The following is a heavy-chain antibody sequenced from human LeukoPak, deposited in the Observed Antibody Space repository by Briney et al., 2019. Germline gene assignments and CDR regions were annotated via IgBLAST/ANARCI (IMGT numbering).Heavy chain of an antibody. CDR2: ISGSGGST. CDR1: GFTFSSYA. V-gene: IGHV3-23*01. J-gene: IGHJ4*02. D-gene: IGHD3-10*01. CDR3: AKEPNYYGFQAGGGY. Sequence: PGGSLRLSCAASGFTFSSYAMSWVRQAPGKGLEWVSAISGSGGSTYYADSVKGRFTMSRDNSKNTLYLQMNSLRAEDTAVYYCAKEPNYYGFQAGGGYWGQGTLVTVSS.